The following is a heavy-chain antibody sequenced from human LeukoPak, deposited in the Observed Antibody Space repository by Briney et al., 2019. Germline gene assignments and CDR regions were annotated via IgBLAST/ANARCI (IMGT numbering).Heavy chain of an antibody. CDR3: AGGYYYDSSGYRSSAFDI. Sequence: SETLSLTCTVSGGSISSYYWSWIRQPPGKGLEWIGYIYYSGSTNYNPSLKSRVTISVDTSRNQFSLKLSSVTAADTAVYYCAGGYYYDSSGYRSSAFDIWGQGTMVTVSS. D-gene: IGHD3-22*01. J-gene: IGHJ3*02. V-gene: IGHV4-59*08. CDR1: GGSISSYY. CDR2: IYYSGST.